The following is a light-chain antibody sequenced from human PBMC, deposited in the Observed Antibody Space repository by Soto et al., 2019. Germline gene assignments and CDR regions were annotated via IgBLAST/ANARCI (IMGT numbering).Light chain of an antibody. V-gene: IGLV1-47*01. Sequence: QSVLTQPPSASGTPGQRVTISCSGSSSNIGSNYVYWYQQLPGTAPKLLIYRNNQRPSGVPDRFSGSKSGTSASLAISGLRSEDEADYYCAAWADSLSAHNCVFRTGNKVTVL. CDR3: AAWADSLSAHNCV. CDR1: SSNIGSNY. J-gene: IGLJ1*01. CDR2: RNN.